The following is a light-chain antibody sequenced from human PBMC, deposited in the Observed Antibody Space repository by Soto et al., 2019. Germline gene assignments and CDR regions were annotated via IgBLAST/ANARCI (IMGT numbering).Light chain of an antibody. CDR1: SSNIGSNT. Sequence: QPVLTQAPSASGTPGQRVTISCSGSSSNIGSNTVTWYQQVPGTAPKLLIYSNDQRPSGVPDRFSGSKSGTSASLAIAGPQSEDEADYYCAAWDDSLNGWVFGGGTKLTVL. CDR3: AAWDDSLNGWV. J-gene: IGLJ3*02. CDR2: SND. V-gene: IGLV1-44*01.